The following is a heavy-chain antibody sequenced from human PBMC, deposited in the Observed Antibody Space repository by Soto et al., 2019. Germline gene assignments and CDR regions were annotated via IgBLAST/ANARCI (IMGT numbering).Heavy chain of an antibody. CDR2: INAGNGNT. D-gene: IGHD2-2*01. J-gene: IGHJ4*02. V-gene: IGHV1-3*01. Sequence: QVQLVQSGAEVKKPGASVKVSCKASGYTFTSYAMHWVRQAPGQRLEWMGWINAGNGNTKYSQKFQGRVTITRDTSASTAYMELSSLRSEDTAVYYCARDRASQPIDYWGQGTLVTVSS. CDR3: ARDRASQPIDY. CDR1: GYTFTSYA.